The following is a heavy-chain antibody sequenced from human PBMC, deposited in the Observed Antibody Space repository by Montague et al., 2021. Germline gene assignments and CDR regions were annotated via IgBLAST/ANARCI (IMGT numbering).Heavy chain of an antibody. D-gene: IGHD2-15*01. J-gene: IGHJ4*02. CDR2: IYDSGST. V-gene: IGHV4-31*03. CDR3: ARSGGYCSGGRCDTFDY. Sequence: TLSLTCSVSGGSISSGGFYWSWIRQHPGKGPEWIGSIYDSGSTNYNPSLKSRLTISRDTSKNQVSLRLTSVTAAETAVYYCARSGGYCSGGRCDTFDYWGQGTLVTVSS. CDR1: GGSISSGGFY.